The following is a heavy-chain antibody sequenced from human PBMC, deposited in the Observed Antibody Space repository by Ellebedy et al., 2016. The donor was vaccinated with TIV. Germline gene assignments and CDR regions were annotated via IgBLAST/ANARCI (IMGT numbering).Heavy chain of an antibody. D-gene: IGHD3-10*01. V-gene: IGHV4-34*01. CDR2: ISLSEPA. CDR3: AFNRAFVF. J-gene: IGHJ4*02. Sequence: MPSETLSLTCAVYGGSFSGYYFTRTRQPPSTGLEWIAEISLSEPANHNPSLESRVTISLDTSKNQFSLNLTSVTAADTAVYYCAFNRAFVFWGQGNLVTVSS. CDR1: GGSFSGYY.